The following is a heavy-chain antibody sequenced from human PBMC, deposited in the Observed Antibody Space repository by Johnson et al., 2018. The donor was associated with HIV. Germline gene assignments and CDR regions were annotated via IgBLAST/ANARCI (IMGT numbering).Heavy chain of an antibody. CDR3: ARGHHDSGYPLEAFDI. CDR2: IYSGGST. D-gene: IGHD3-22*01. CDR1: GFTVSSNY. V-gene: IGHV3-66*01. Sequence: MQLVESGGNLVQPGGSLRLSCAASGFTVSSNYITWVRQAPGKGLEWVSVIYSGGSTYYADSVKGRFIISRDNSKNTLLLQMNSLRVDDTAMYYCARGHHDSGYPLEAFDIWGQGTMVSVSS. J-gene: IGHJ3*02.